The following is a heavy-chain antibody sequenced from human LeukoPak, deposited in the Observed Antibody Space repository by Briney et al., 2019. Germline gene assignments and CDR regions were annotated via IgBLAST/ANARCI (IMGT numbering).Heavy chain of an antibody. D-gene: IGHD6-13*01. V-gene: IGHV4-59*01. CDR3: ARARYSSSWVDY. CDR1: GGSISSYY. J-gene: IGHJ4*02. Sequence: SETLSLTCTVSGGSISSYYWSWIRQPPGKGLEWIGYIYYSGSTNYNPSLKSRVTISVDTSKNQFSLKLSSVTAADTAVYYCARARYSSSWVDYWGQGTLVIVSS. CDR2: IYYSGST.